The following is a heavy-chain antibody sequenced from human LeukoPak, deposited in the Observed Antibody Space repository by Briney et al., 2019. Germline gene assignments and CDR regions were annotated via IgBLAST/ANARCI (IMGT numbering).Heavy chain of an antibody. Sequence: GGSLRLSCAASGFTFSSYGMHWVLQAPGKGLVWVAVISYDGSNQYYSDSVKGRFTISRDNSKNTLYLQMNSLRAEDTAVYYCAKDVEYYDGSGSYLQPNYYYAMDVWGQGTTVTVSS. CDR1: GFTFSSYG. CDR3: AKDVEYYDGSGSYLQPNYYYAMDV. CDR2: ISYDGSNQ. D-gene: IGHD3-10*01. V-gene: IGHV3-30*18. J-gene: IGHJ6*02.